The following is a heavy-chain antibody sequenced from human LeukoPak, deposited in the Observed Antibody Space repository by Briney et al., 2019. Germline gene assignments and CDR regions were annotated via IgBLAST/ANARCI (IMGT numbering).Heavy chain of an antibody. CDR2: IYHSGST. CDR3: ARRYSSSRGFDY. V-gene: IGHV4-30-2*01. J-gene: IGHJ4*02. CDR1: GGSISGGDYS. Sequence: SQTLSLTCAVSGGSISGGDYSWSWIRQPPGKGLEWIGYIYHSGSTYYNPSLKSRVTISVDRSKYQFSLKLSSVTAADTAVYYCARRYSSSRGFDYWGQGTLVTVSS. D-gene: IGHD6-13*01.